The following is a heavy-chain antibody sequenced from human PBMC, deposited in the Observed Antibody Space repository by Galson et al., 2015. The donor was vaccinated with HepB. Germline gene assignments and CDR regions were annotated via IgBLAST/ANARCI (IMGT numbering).Heavy chain of an antibody. CDR2: ISSSSSYI. CDR3: ARDSTMIVETHAFDI. D-gene: IGHD3-22*01. Sequence: SLRLSCAASGFTFNSYSMNWVRQAPGKGLEWVSSISSSSSYIYYADSVKGRFTISRDNAKNSLYLQMNSLRAEDTAVYYCARDSTMIVETHAFDIWGQGTMVTVSS. CDR1: GFTFNSYS. V-gene: IGHV3-21*01. J-gene: IGHJ3*02.